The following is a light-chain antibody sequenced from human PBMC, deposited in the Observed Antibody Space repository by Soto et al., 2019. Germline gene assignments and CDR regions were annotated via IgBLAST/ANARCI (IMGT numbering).Light chain of an antibody. Sequence: QSALTQLPSASGSPGQSVTISCTGTSSDVGGYNYVSWYQQHPGKAPKLMIYEVSKRPSGVPVRFSGSKSGNTASLTVSGLQAEDEADYYCSSYAGSNNLVFGGGTKVTVL. CDR1: SSDVGGYNY. CDR2: EVS. V-gene: IGLV2-8*01. CDR3: SSYAGSNNLV. J-gene: IGLJ3*02.